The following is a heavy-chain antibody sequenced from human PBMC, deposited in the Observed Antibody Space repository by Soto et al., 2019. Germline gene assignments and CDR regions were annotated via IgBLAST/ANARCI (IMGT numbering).Heavy chain of an antibody. CDR2: IDWDDDK. V-gene: IGHV2-70*11. Sequence: SGPTLVNPTQTLTLACTFSGFSLSTSGMCVSWIRQPPGKALEWLARIDWDDDKYYSTSLKTRLTISKDTSKNQVVLTMTNMDPVDTATYYCARTKYNCNMIYYSYYGMDVWGQGTTVTVSS. J-gene: IGHJ6*02. CDR1: GFSLSTSGMC. D-gene: IGHD1-20*01. CDR3: ARTKYNCNMIYYSYYGMDV.